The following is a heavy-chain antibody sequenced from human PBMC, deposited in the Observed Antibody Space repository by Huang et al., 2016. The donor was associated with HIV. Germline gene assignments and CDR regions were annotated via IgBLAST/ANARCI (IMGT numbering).Heavy chain of an antibody. Sequence: QAQLVQSGAEVKKPGASVKVSCKASGSTFTSYEITWVRLATGKWLEWRGWMNPNSGNTGYAQKFEGRVTITRNTSISTVYMELGSMRSEDTAVYYCARGSSGWVYWGQGTLVTVSS. CDR3: ARGSSGWVY. D-gene: IGHD6-19*01. CDR1: GSTFTSYE. J-gene: IGHJ4*02. V-gene: IGHV1-8*03. CDR2: MNPNSGNT.